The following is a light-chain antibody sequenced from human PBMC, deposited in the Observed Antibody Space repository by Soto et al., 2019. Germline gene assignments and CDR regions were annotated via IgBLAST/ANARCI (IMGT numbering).Light chain of an antibody. Sequence: QSAPTQPPSASGSPGQSVTFSCTGTSSGVGVYNYFSWYQQYPGKAPKLMIYEVCQRHSGVPDRFSGSKSGNTASLTVSGLQPEDEADYYCSAYAGSSTWVFGGGTKLTVL. V-gene: IGLV2-8*01. CDR1: SSGVGVYNY. CDR3: SAYAGSSTWV. J-gene: IGLJ2*01. CDR2: EVC.